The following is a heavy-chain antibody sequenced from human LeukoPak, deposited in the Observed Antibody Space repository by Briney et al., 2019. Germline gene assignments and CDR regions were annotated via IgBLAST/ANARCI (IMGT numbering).Heavy chain of an antibody. D-gene: IGHD6-19*01. CDR2: INGDGSST. V-gene: IGHV3-74*01. Sequence: PRGSLRLSCAASGFTFSIYWMHCVRQAPGEGLVWVSHINGDGSSTTYADSVKGRFTISRDNAKNSLYLQMNSLRAEDAAVYYCARAYIGSAWYGGDFDYWGQGTLVTVSS. CDR1: GFTFSIYW. J-gene: IGHJ4*02. CDR3: ARAYIGSAWYGGDFDY.